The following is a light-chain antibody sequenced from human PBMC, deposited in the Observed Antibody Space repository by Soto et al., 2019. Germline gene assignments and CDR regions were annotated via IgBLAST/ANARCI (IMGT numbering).Light chain of an antibody. Sequence: QSVLTQPPSVSAAPGQKVTIYCSGSSSNIGNQYVSWYQQYPGTAPKLLIYDNNKRPSGIPDRFSGSKSGTSATLGIAGLQTGDEADYYCGSWDSSLSGVVFGGGTKVTVL. CDR2: DNN. V-gene: IGLV1-51*01. CDR1: SSNIGNQY. J-gene: IGLJ2*01. CDR3: GSWDSSLSGVV.